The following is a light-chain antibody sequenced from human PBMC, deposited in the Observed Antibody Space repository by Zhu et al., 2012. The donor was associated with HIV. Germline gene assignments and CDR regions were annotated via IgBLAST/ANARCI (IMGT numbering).Light chain of an antibody. CDR1: QSVGTN. CDR3: QQYNNWPPT. V-gene: IGKV3-15*01. J-gene: IGKJ1*01. CDR2: RAS. Sequence: EIVMTQSPATLSVSPGETATLSCRASQSVGTNLAWYQQKPGQAPKLLISRASTRATSIPARFSGSGSGTEFTLTISSLQSEDFAVYYCQQYNNWPPTFGQGTKVELK.